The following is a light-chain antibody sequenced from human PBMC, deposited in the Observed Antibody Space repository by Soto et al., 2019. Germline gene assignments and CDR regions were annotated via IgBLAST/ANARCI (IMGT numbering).Light chain of an antibody. J-gene: IGLJ7*01. CDR3: SSYTSGSGLYAV. Sequence: QSVLTQPASVSGSPGQSITLSCTGTSSEVGGYNYVSWYQHHPGKAAKVMIYDVSNRPSEVSNRFSGSKSGNTASLTISGLQGGDEADYYCSSYTSGSGLYAVFGGGSQLTVL. V-gene: IGLV2-14*03. CDR1: SSEVGGYNY. CDR2: DVS.